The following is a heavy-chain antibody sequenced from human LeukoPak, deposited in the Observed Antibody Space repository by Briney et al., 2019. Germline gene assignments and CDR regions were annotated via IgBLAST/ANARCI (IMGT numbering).Heavy chain of an antibody. J-gene: IGHJ1*01. CDR1: GYTFTSYY. D-gene: IGHD2-15*01. CDR3: ASGYCSGGSCYSAEYFQH. V-gene: IGHV1-46*01. CDR2: INPSGGST. Sequence: GASVKVSCKASGYTFTSYYMHWVRQAPGQGLEWMGIINPSGGSTSYAQKFQGRVTMTRDTSTSTVYMELSSLRSEDTAVYYCASGYCSGGSCYSAEYFQHWGQATLVTVSS.